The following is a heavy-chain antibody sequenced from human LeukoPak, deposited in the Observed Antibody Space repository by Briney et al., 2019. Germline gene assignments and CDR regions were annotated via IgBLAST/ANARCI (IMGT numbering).Heavy chain of an antibody. Sequence: SETLSLTCTVSGGSVTTYYWSWIRQSPGKGLEWIGHVHYRGSPEYNPSLTSRVTISVDTSKNQFSLRLTSVTAADTAVYYCARYSTSWDYWGQGTLVTVSS. J-gene: IGHJ4*02. CDR2: VHYRGSP. D-gene: IGHD2-2*01. V-gene: IGHV4-59*02. CDR1: GGSVTTYY. CDR3: ARYSTSWDY.